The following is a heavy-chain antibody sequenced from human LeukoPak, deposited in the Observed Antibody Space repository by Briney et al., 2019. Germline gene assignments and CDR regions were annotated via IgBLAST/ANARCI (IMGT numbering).Heavy chain of an antibody. D-gene: IGHD1-26*01. V-gene: IGHV3-30*02. CDR1: GFTFSSCG. Sequence: HGGSLRLSCAASGFTFSSCGMHWVRQAPGKGLEWVAFIRFDGSNKYYADSVKGRFTISRDNSKNTLYLQMNSLRAEDTAVYYCAKRSQWEPRAFDIWGQGTMVTVYS. J-gene: IGHJ3*02. CDR3: AKRSQWEPRAFDI. CDR2: IRFDGSNK.